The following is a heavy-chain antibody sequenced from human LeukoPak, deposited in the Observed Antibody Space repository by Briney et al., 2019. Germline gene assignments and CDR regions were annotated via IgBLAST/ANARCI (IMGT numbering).Heavy chain of an antibody. D-gene: IGHD3-22*01. Sequence: GASVKVSCKASGYTFTGYYMHWVRQAPGQGLEWMGWINPNSGGTNYAQKFQGRVTMTRDTSISTAYMELSRLRSNDTAVYYCARHRNANHYDPSGSTPSDAGFDYWGPGTLVTVSP. CDR2: INPNSGGT. J-gene: IGHJ4*02. CDR3: ARHRNANHYDPSGSTPSDAGFDY. CDR1: GYTFTGYY. V-gene: IGHV1-2*02.